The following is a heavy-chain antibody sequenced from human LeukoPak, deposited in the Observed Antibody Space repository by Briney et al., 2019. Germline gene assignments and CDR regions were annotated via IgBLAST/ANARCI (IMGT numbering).Heavy chain of an antibody. V-gene: IGHV3-7*04. CDR1: GFTFNNYW. Sequence: PGGSLRLSCAGSGFTFNNYWVSWVRQAPGKGLERVANIKQDGSEKYYVDSVKGRFTISRDNAKNSLYLQMNSLRAEDTAVYYCAREYCSGGTCYLPGYWGQGTLVTVSS. CDR3: AREYCSGGTCYLPGY. D-gene: IGHD2-15*01. CDR2: IKQDGSEK. J-gene: IGHJ4*02.